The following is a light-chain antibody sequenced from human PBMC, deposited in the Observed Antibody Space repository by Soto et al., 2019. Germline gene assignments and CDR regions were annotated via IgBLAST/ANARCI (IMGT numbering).Light chain of an antibody. V-gene: IGKV2-28*01. CDR3: MQALQTPWT. CDR1: QILLHSNGYNY. J-gene: IGKJ1*01. CDR2: LGS. Sequence: DIVITQSPLSLPFTPGYPASISFRSSQILLHSNGYNYLDWYLQKPGQSPQLLIYLGSNRSSGVPDRFSGSGSGTDFTLKISRVEAEDVGVYYCMQALQTPWTFGQGTKVDNK.